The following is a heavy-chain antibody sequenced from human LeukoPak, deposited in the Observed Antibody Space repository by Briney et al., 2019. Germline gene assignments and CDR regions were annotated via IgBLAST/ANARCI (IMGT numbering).Heavy chain of an antibody. CDR3: ARLMLFEYGDYGDAFDI. CDR2: IYPGDYDT. CDR1: GYDFSTYY. Sequence: GESLKISCKGSGYDFSTYYNGWVRRLPGKGLEWMGVIYPGDYDTTYSPSFEDEVTMSVDKSSSNAYLQWRSLKASDTAMYYCARLMLFEYGDYGDAFDIWGQGTMVTVSS. V-gene: IGHV5-51*01. D-gene: IGHD4-17*01. J-gene: IGHJ3*02.